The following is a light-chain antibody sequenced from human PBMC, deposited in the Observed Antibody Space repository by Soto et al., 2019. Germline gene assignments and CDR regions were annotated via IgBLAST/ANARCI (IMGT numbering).Light chain of an antibody. CDR1: QSVSSN. CDR2: GAS. V-gene: IGKV3-15*01. J-gene: IGKJ1*01. CDR3: KQYNNWPK. Sequence: EIVITHSPSTLSVSPVERATLSFMASQSVSSNLAWYQQKPGQAPRLLIYGASTRATGIPARFSGSGSGIEFTLTISSLQSEDFAVYYCKQYNNWPKFGQGTKVDIK.